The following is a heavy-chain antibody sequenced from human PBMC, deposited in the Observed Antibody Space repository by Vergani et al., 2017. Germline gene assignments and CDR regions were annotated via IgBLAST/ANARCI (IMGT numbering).Heavy chain of an antibody. CDR2: ISWNSISI. Sequence: EVQLEESGGGLVLPGRSLRLSCVASGFTSAGYAMHWVRQAPGKGLEWVSGISWNSISIGYADSVKGRFTISRDNAKNSLYLQMNSLRAEDTALYYCAKDLGTSSGGGWFDPWGQGTLVTVSS. V-gene: IGHV3-9*02. CDR1: GFTSAGYA. J-gene: IGHJ5*02. CDR3: AKDLGTSSGGGWFDP. D-gene: IGHD6-6*01.